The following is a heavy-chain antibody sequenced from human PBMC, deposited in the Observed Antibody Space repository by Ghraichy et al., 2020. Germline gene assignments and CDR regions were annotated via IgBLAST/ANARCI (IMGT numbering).Heavy chain of an antibody. V-gene: IGHV1-69*13. D-gene: IGHD3-22*01. Sequence: SVKVSCKISGGTFTNYVFSWVRQAPAQGLYLMVGVLPIFDTSHSAHNFQGRVTLTADESTSTVYMDLSRLPSEDTAVYFCAKFTLSGTANTWHAPHYFDDWGQGTLVNVSA. CDR3: AKFTLSGTANTWHAPHYFDD. CDR1: GGTFTNYV. J-gene: IGHJ4*02. CDR2: VLPIFDTS.